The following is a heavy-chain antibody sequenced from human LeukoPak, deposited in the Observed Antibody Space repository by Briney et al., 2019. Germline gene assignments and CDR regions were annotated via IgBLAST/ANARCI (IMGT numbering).Heavy chain of an antibody. V-gene: IGHV4-4*07. J-gene: IGHJ5*02. Sequence: SETLSLTCTVSGGSISSYYWSWLRQPAGKGLEWIGRIYTSGSTNYNPSLKSRVTMSVDTSKNQFSLKLSSVTAADTAVYYCARNGKQWLVNNNWFDPWGQGTLVTVSS. CDR3: ARNGKQWLVNNNWFDP. D-gene: IGHD6-19*01. CDR1: GGSISSYY. CDR2: IYTSGST.